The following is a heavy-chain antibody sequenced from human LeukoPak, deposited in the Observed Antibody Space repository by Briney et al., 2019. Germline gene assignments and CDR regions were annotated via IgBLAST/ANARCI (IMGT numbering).Heavy chain of an antibody. J-gene: IGHJ5*02. V-gene: IGHV4-34*01. CDR2: INHSGST. D-gene: IGHD3-10*01. Sequence: SETLSLTCAVYGGSFSGYYWSWIRQPPGKGLEWIGEINHSGSTNYNPSLKSRVTISVDTSKNQFSLKLSSVTAADTAVYYCARGRDYYGSGSYYTSWGQGTLVTVSS. CDR1: GGSFSGYY. CDR3: ARGRDYYGSGSYYTS.